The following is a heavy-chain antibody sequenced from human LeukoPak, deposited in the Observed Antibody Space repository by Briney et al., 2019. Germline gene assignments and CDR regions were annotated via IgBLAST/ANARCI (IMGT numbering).Heavy chain of an antibody. CDR2: INSDGSYT. CDR1: GFTFSSYW. CDR3: ARGPTGAVDY. D-gene: IGHD1-1*01. V-gene: IGHV3-74*01. Sequence: GGSLRLSCAASGFTFSSYWMYWVRQAPGKGLVWVSRINSDGSYTSYADSVKGRFTFSRDNAKNTLYLQMNSLRAEDTAVYYCARGPTGAVDYWGQGTLVTVSS. J-gene: IGHJ4*02.